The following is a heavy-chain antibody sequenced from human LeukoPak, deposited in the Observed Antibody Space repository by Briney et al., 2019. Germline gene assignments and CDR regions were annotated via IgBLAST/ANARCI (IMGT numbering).Heavy chain of an antibody. D-gene: IGHD3-3*01. V-gene: IGHV1-18*01. CDR2: KSTYNGNT. Sequence: SVKDSCKASGYTFTSYGISWVRQAPGQGLVWRGWKSTYNGNTNYAQKLQRRVTMTTDKSTSTAYKKLRSLRSDDTAVYYCAREYYDVWSAYYFDYWGQGTLVTVSS. CDR3: AREYYDVWSAYYFDY. J-gene: IGHJ4*02. CDR1: GYTFTSYG.